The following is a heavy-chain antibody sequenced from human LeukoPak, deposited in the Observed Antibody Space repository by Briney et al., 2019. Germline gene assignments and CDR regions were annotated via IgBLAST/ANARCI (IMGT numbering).Heavy chain of an antibody. CDR2: IYHSGST. Sequence: PSETLSLTCTVSGGSISSSSYYWDWIRQPPGKGLEWIGSIYHSGSTYYNPSLKSRVTISVDTSKNQFSLKLSSVTAADTAVYYCARFGGEWAFDIWGQGTMVTVSS. V-gene: IGHV4-39*07. CDR3: ARFGGEWAFDI. CDR1: GGSISSSSYY. D-gene: IGHD3-16*01. J-gene: IGHJ3*02.